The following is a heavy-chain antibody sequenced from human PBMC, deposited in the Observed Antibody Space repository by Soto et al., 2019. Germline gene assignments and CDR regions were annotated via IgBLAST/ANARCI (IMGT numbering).Heavy chain of an antibody. Sequence: QVQLVQSGAEVKKPGSSVKVSCKASGGTFSSYTISWVRQAPGQGLEWMGRIIPILGIANYAQKFQGRVTITADKSTSTAYMELSSLRSEDTAVYYCARGGYCSGGSCLNWFDPWGPGTLVTVSS. CDR1: GGTFSSYT. CDR3: ARGGYCSGGSCLNWFDP. J-gene: IGHJ5*02. CDR2: IIPILGIA. V-gene: IGHV1-69*02. D-gene: IGHD2-15*01.